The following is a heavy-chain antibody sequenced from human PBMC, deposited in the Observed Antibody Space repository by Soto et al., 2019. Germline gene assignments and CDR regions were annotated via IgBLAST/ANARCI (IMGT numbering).Heavy chain of an antibody. CDR2: ISYDGDIK. CDR3: ATRITVFGLLIPPFDP. Sequence: SLRLSCVASKFFFGSYTMHWIRQAPGKGLEWVALISYDGDIKEYGDFAKGRFAVSRDNTRKTLFLQMNSLRPEDTGLYRCATRITVFGLLIPPFDPWGQGTQVTVSS. J-gene: IGHJ5*02. D-gene: IGHD3-3*01. CDR1: KFFFGSYT. V-gene: IGHV3-30*03.